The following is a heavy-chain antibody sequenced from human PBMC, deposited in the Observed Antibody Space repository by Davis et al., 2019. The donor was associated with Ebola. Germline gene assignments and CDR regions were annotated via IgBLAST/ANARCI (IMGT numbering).Heavy chain of an antibody. CDR1: GGSFSAYY. CDR3: AREGGRAAMAIGGMDV. Sequence: MPSEILSLTCAVYGGSFSAYYWRWTRQPRGKGLEWIGEISHSGSTNYNPSLKSRVTISVDTSKNQFSLKLSSVTAADTAVYYCAREGGRAAMAIGGMDVWGQGTTVTVSS. J-gene: IGHJ6*02. CDR2: ISHSGST. V-gene: IGHV4-34*01. D-gene: IGHD5-18*01.